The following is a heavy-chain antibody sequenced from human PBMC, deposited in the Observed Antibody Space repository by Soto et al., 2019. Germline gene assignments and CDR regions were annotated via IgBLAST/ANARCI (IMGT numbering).Heavy chain of an antibody. J-gene: IGHJ4*02. CDR3: VKVAGGGLFDY. Sequence: SETLSLTCTVSGGSIRSSVYYWGWIRQPPGKGLEWIGNIYYTGTTNYNPSLRGRVTMSVDTSKNQFSLKLTSVTAADTAVYYCVKVAGGGLFDYWGPGNLVTVSS. D-gene: IGHD2-15*01. CDR2: IYYTGTT. CDR1: GGSIRSSVYY. V-gene: IGHV4-39*07.